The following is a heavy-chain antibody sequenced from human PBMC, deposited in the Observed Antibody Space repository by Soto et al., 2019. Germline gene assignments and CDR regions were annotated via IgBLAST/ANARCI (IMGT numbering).Heavy chain of an antibody. J-gene: IGHJ4*02. V-gene: IGHV3-30*03. CDR3: ARGGDVLDY. Sequence: QVELVESGGGVVRPGKSLTVSCTGSGFVFGGFGMHWVRQTPGKGLEWLGMASYDGTYKYFADSVKGRFTISRDNGMNTVVLQMDNLSLEDTALYYCARGGDVLDYWGRGTLVTVSS. CDR1: GFVFGGFG. D-gene: IGHD3-16*01. CDR2: ASYDGTYK.